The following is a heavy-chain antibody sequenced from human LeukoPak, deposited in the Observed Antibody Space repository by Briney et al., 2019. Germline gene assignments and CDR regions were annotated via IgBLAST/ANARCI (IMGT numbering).Heavy chain of an antibody. CDR2: IWYDGSNK. D-gene: IGHD5-12*01. CDR3: VREGRVSGYDFDY. CDR1: GFTFSSYG. J-gene: IGHJ4*02. V-gene: IGHV3-33*01. Sequence: GGSLRLSCAASGFTFSSYGMHWVRQAPGKGLEWVAVIWYDGSNKYYADSVKGRFTISRDNSKNTLYLQMNSLRVEDAAVYYCVREGRVSGYDFDYWGQGDLVTVSS.